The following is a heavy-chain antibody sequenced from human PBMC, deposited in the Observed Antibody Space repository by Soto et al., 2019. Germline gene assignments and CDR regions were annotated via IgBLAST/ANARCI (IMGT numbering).Heavy chain of an antibody. J-gene: IGHJ3*02. CDR1: GFTFDDYA. Sequence: GGSLRLSCAASGFTFDDYAMHWVRQAPGKGLEWVSGISWNSGSIGYADSVKGRFTISRDNAKNSLYLQMNSLRAEDTALYYCAKYQAAAGAFDIWGQGTMVTVSS. CDR3: AKYQAAAGAFDI. CDR2: ISWNSGSI. V-gene: IGHV3-9*01. D-gene: IGHD6-13*01.